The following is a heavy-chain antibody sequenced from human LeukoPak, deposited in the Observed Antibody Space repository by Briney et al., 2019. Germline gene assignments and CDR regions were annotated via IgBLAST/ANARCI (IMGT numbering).Heavy chain of an antibody. J-gene: IGHJ5*02. V-gene: IGHV1-2*02. D-gene: IGHD3-10*01. CDR1: GYTFTGYY. CDR3: ARVLWFGELLPRNWFDP. CDR2: INPNSGGT. Sequence: ASVKVSCKASGYTFTGYYMHWVRQAPGQGLEWMGWINPNSGGTNYAQKFQGRVTMTRDTSISTAYMELSGLRSDDTAVYYCARVLWFGELLPRNWFDPWGQGTLVTVSS.